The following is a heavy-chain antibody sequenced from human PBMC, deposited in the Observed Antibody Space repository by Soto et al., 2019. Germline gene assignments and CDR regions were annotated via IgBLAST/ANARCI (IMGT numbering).Heavy chain of an antibody. CDR2: IYSDGST. Sequence: PGGSLRLSCVASGFTVSSNYMSWVRQAPGKGLEWVSVIYSDGSTYYADAVKGRFTISRDNSENTLSLQMNSLRAEDTAVYYCARDLGQRLTPYSYYYYMDVWGKGTTVTVSS. D-gene: IGHD6-25*01. J-gene: IGHJ6*03. CDR3: ARDLGQRLTPYSYYYYMDV. CDR1: GFTVSSNY. V-gene: IGHV3-66*01.